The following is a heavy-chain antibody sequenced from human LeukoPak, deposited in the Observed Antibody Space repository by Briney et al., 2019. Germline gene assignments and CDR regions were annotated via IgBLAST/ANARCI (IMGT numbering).Heavy chain of an antibody. CDR1: RFPFSSYG. CDR3: AKDYPTPAH. CDR2: IWYDGSNK. V-gene: IGHV3-33*06. Sequence: GRSLRLSCAASRFPFSSYGMHWVRQAPGKGLEWVAVIWYDGSNKYYAESVKGRFTISRDNSKNTLYLQMNSLRAEDTAVYYCAKDYPTPAHWGQGTLVTVSS. J-gene: IGHJ4*02.